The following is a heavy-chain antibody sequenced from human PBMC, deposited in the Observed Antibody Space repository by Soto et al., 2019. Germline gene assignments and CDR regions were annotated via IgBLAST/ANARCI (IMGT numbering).Heavy chain of an antibody. CDR3: ARERGGYGLFDS. CDR2: IYPSGMP. D-gene: IGHD5-18*01. CDR1: GGSISNAAYS. J-gene: IGHJ4*02. V-gene: IGHV4-30-2*01. Sequence: SETLSLTCTVSGGSISNAAYSCSWFRQPPGKGLEWIGYIYPSGMPFYNPSLRSRVTISIDRSNDQFSLNLKSVTAADTAVYYCARERGGYGLFDSWGQGTLVTVS.